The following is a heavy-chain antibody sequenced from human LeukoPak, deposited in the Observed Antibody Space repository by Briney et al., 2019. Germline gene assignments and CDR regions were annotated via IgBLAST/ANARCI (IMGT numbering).Heavy chain of an antibody. J-gene: IGHJ4*02. V-gene: IGHV3-33*01. Sequence: HPGGSLRLSCVASGFTFSKYGMHWFRQAPGNGLQWLAIIWYDGHNNYYADSVKGRFTISRDNSKNTLFLEMNDLKAEDTAVYYCAREWGLIAVAGGPGYWGQGTLVTVSS. CDR2: IWYDGHNN. D-gene: IGHD2-21*01. CDR3: AREWGLIAVAGGPGY. CDR1: GFTFSKYG.